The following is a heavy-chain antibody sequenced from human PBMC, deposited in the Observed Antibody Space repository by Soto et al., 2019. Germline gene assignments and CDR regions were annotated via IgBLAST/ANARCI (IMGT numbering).Heavy chain of an antibody. CDR1: GYAYDCRS. CDR3: ARYYDILTGYYKRPSLHYYCNYGMDV. D-gene: IGHD3-9*01. J-gene: IGHJ6*02. V-gene: IGHV1-69*13. Sequence: GAPVKPSCNASGYAYDCRSWLWLQQYPGQGLEGMRWITLYIGNTNYAKKFQGRVTITADESPSTAYMELSSLRSEDTAVYYCARYYDILTGYYKRPSLHYYCNYGMDVWGQGTTVTVS. CDR2: ITLYIGNT.